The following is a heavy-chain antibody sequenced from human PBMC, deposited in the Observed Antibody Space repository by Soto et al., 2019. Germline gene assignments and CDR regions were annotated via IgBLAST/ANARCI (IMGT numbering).Heavy chain of an antibody. CDR2: TYFTGTT. J-gene: IGHJ4*02. D-gene: IGHD3-10*01. CDR3: AREGRRISMIRGFDS. V-gene: IGHV4-61*01. CDR1: GGSISGSSYY. Sequence: QVQLQESGPGLMKPSETLSLTCTVSGGSISGSSYYWTWIRQPPGKGLAWIGYTYFTGTTDYNPSLKSRVTISADPSKNQFSLTLTSVTAADTAVYYCAREGRRISMIRGFDSWGQGILVTVSS.